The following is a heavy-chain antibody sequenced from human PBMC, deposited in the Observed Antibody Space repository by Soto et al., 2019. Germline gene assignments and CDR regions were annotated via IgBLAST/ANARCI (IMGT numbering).Heavy chain of an antibody. CDR1: GGTFSSYT. CDR2: IIPILGIA. CDR3: ARGVTGTTPDYYGMAV. J-gene: IGHJ6*02. D-gene: IGHD1-20*01. V-gene: IGHV1-69*02. Sequence: QVQLVQSGAEVKKPGSSVKVSCKASGGTFSSYTISWVRQAPGQGLEWMGRIIPILGIANYAQKFQGRVTITADKSTSTAYRELSSLRSEDTAVYYCARGVTGTTPDYYGMAVWGQGTTVTVSS.